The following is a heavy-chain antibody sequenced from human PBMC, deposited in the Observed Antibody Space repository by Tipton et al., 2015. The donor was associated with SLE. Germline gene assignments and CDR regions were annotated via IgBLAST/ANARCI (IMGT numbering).Heavy chain of an antibody. J-gene: IGHJ4*02. CDR2: IYYSGST. Sequence: TLSLTCTVSGGSISSGGYYWSWIRQHPGKGLEWIGYIYYSGSTNYNPSLKSRVTISVDTSKNQFSLKLSSVTAADTAVYYCARHRVVVAATDYWGQGTLVTVSS. V-gene: IGHV4-61*08. CDR3: ARHRVVVAATDY. D-gene: IGHD2-15*01. CDR1: GGSISSGGYY.